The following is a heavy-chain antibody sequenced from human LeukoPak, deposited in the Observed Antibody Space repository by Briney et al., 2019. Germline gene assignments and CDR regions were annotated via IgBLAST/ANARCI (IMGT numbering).Heavy chain of an antibody. CDR3: ASSYDILTSYCMDV. CDR1: GAAFSGEY. CDR2: INHSGST. D-gene: IGHD3-9*01. V-gene: IGHV4-34*01. J-gene: IGHJ6*02. Sequence: PSESLSLTCAVYGAAFSGEYWSWIRQPPGNGMEWLGEINHSGSTNYNQSLKSRVTISVDTSKNQCSLKLSSVTAADTAVYYCASSYDILTSYCMDVWGQGTTFTVSS.